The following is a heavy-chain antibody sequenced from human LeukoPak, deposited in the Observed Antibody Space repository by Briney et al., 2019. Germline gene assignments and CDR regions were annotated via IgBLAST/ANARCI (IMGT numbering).Heavy chain of an antibody. J-gene: IGHJ4*02. D-gene: IGHD3-22*01. CDR3: ARGPGYYDSSGPFRAHYFDY. CDR2: MNPNSGNT. V-gene: IGHV1-8*01. Sequence: ASVKVSCKASGYTFTSYDINWVRQAPGQGLEWMGWMNPNSGNTGYAQEFQGRVTMTRNTSISTAYMELSSLRSEDTAVYYCARGPGYYDSSGPFRAHYFDYWGQGTLVTVSS. CDR1: GYTFTSYD.